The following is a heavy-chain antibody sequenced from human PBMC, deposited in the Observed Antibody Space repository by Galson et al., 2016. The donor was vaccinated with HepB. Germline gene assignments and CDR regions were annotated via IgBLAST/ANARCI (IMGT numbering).Heavy chain of an antibody. J-gene: IGHJ6*02. V-gene: IGHV3-30*04. CDR3: ARGSSSRSIYYYYYYTMDV. D-gene: IGHD6-6*01. CDR1: GFTFRYFS. Sequence: SLRLSCAASGFTFRYFSIHWVRQAPGKGLEWVTIISDDGSSKYYADSVKGRFTISRDNSKNTLYLEMNTLRVEDTAVYFCARGSSSRSIYYYYYYTMDVWGQGTTVTVSS. CDR2: ISDDGSSK.